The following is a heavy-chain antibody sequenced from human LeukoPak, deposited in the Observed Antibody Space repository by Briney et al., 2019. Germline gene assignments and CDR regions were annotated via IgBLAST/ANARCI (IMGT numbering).Heavy chain of an antibody. CDR2: IYYSGST. D-gene: IGHD3-10*01. CDR3: ARDSGGAGYFDY. V-gene: IGHV4-61*01. CDR1: GGSVSSGSYY. Sequence: SETLSLTCTVSGGSVSSGSYYWSWIRQPPGKGLEWIGYIYYSGSTNYNPSLKSRVTISVDTSKNQFSLKLSSVTAADTAVYYCARDSGGAGYFDYWGQGTLVTVSS. J-gene: IGHJ4*02.